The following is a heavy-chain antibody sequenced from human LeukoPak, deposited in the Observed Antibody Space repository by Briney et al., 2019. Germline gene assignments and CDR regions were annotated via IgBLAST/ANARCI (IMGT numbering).Heavy chain of an antibody. CDR1: GYTFTSYD. D-gene: IGHD3-22*01. J-gene: IGHJ4*02. CDR2: MNPYSSNT. Sequence: ASVKVSCKASGYTFTSYDINWVRQAAGQGLEWMGWMNPYSSNTGYAQKFQGRVTMTSSTSTSTAYMELNSLRSEDTAVYYCARGTREIVVIITKYYVDYWGQGTLVTVSS. CDR3: ARGTREIVVIITKYYVDY. V-gene: IGHV1-8*01.